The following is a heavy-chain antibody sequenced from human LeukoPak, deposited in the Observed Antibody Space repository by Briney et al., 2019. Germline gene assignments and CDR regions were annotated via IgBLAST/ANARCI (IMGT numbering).Heavy chain of an antibody. J-gene: IGHJ3*02. D-gene: IGHD6-13*01. CDR1: GFTFSSYA. V-gene: IGHV3-30*18. CDR2: ISYDGSNK. CDR3: AKPKQQLARGAFDI. Sequence: GGSLRLSCAASGFTFSSYAMSWVRQAPGKGLEWVAVISYDGSNKYYADSVEGRFTISRDNSKNTLYLQMNSLRAEDTAVYYCAKPKQQLARGAFDIWGQGTMVTVSS.